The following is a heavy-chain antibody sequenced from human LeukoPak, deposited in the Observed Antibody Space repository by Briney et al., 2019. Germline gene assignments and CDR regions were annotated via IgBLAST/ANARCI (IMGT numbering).Heavy chain of an antibody. CDR3: ARAISNDDNSGYYY. Sequence: SETLSLTCTVSGGSISSYYWSWIRQPAGKGLEWIGRIYASGSTKYNPSLKSRVTMSVDTSKNQFSLELSSVTAADTAVYYCARAISNDDNSGYYYWGQGTLVTVSS. CDR1: GGSISSYY. V-gene: IGHV4-4*07. D-gene: IGHD3-22*01. J-gene: IGHJ4*02. CDR2: IYASGST.